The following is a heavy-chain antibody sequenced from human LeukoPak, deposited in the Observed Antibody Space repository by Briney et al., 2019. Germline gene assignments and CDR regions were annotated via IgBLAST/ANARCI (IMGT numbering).Heavy chain of an antibody. Sequence: ASVKVSCKASGYTFTSYDINWVRQATGQGLEWMGWMNPNSGNTGYAQKFQGRVTMTRNTSISTAYMELSSLGSEDTAVYYCARGYSGYDSAYYYYYMDVWGKGTTVTVSS. CDR2: MNPNSGNT. D-gene: IGHD5-12*01. J-gene: IGHJ6*03. CDR3: ARGYSGYDSAYYYYYMDV. CDR1: GYTFTSYD. V-gene: IGHV1-8*01.